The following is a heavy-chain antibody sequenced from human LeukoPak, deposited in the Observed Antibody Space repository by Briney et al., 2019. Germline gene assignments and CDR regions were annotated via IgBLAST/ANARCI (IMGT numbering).Heavy chain of an antibody. CDR1: GYAFTSYG. J-gene: IGHJ4*02. CDR2: VIRIFGTA. V-gene: IGHV1-69*06. D-gene: IGHD6-19*01. Sequence: SSKASGYAFTSYGISWVRQAPGQGLGWMGGVIRIFGTANYSQKFQGRVTITADKSTSTAYMELSSLRSEDTAVYYCARGSSGWYYFDYWGQGTLVTVSS. CDR3: ARGSSGWYYFDY.